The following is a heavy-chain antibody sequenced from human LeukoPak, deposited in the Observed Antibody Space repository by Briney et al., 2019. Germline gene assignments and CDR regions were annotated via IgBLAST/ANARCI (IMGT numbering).Heavy chain of an antibody. D-gene: IGHD3-10*01. CDR3: ASLMVWEPGY. Sequence: SETLSLTCTVSGGSISSSGYYWGWIRQPPGKGLEWIGSIYYSGSTYYNPSLKSRVTISVDTSKNQFSLKLSSVTAADTAVYYCASLMVWEPGYWGQGTLVTVSS. J-gene: IGHJ4*02. V-gene: IGHV4-39*07. CDR2: IYYSGST. CDR1: GGSISSSGYY.